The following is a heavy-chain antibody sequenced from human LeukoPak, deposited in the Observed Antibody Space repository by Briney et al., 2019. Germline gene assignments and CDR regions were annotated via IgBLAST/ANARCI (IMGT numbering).Heavy chain of an antibody. D-gene: IGHD6-13*01. CDR2: IYHSGKT. V-gene: IGHV4-38-2*02. CDR1: GYSISSGYY. Sequence: SETLSLTCTVSGYSISSGYYWGWIRQPPGKGLEWIGSIYHSGKTYYNPSLKSRVTISVDTSKNQFSLKLSSVTAADTAVYYCAREGDSSSVGWFDPWGQGTLVTVSS. J-gene: IGHJ5*02. CDR3: AREGDSSSVGWFDP.